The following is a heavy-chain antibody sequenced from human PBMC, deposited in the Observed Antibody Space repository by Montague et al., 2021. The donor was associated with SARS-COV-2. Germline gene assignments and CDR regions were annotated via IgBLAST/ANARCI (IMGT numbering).Heavy chain of an antibody. D-gene: IGHD6-25*01. CDR2: GIT. J-gene: IGHJ5*02. Sequence: GITKYKSSLKIRVTISVDTSKNQLSLKLDSVTAADTAVYYCARGSGSASATWFDPWGKGTLVNVS. V-gene: IGHV4-59*09. CDR3: ARGSGSASATWFDP.